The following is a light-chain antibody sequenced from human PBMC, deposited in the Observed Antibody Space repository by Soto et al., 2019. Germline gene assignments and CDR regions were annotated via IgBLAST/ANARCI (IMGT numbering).Light chain of an antibody. J-gene: IGKJ4*01. V-gene: IGKV3-11*01. CDR1: QSISNY. CDR2: AAS. CDR3: QQRSNWPPT. Sequence: IRLTQSPSTLSLSTGERATLACMASQSISNYLAWYQHKPGKAPKLVIYAASTRHTGIPARFSGSGSGTDFTLTISSLEPEDFAVYYCQQRSNWPPTFGRGTKV.